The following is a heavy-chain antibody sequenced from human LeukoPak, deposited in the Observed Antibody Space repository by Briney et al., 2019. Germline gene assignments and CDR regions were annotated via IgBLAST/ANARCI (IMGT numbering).Heavy chain of an antibody. D-gene: IGHD3-9*01. V-gene: IGHV4-4*07. CDR3: ARGEGYFELIDY. CDR2: VYTDGTT. J-gene: IGHJ4*02. CDR1: GGSISSYY. Sequence: SETLSLTCTVSGGSISSYYWSWIRQPAGKGLEWIGRVYTDGTTSYNPSLKSRVTISVDTSKNQFSLKLSSVTAADTAVYYCARGEGYFELIDYWGQGTLVTVSS.